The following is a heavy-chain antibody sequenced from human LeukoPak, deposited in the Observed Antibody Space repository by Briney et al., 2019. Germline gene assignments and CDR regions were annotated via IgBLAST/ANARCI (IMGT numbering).Heavy chain of an antibody. CDR1: GYTFTGYY. CDR2: INPNSGGT. CDR3: ARLVEDQLQTNALYYYGMDV. Sequence: ASVKVSCKASGYTFTGYYMHWVRQAPGQGLEWMGWINPNSGGTNYAQKFQGRVTMTRNTSISTAYMELSSLRSEDTAVYYCARLVEDQLQTNALYYYGMDVWGQGTTVTVSS. J-gene: IGHJ6*02. V-gene: IGHV1-2*02. D-gene: IGHD4-23*01.